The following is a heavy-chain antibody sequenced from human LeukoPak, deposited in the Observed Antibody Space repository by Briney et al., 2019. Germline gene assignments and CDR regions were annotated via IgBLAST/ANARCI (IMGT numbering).Heavy chain of an antibody. D-gene: IGHD3-16*02. V-gene: IGHV1-3*01. CDR1: GYTFTSYA. Sequence: ASVKVSCKASGYTFTSYAMHWVRQAPGQRLEWMGWINAGNGNTKYSQKFQGRVTITRDTSASTAYMELSSLRSEDTAVYYCARAAHYDYVWGSYRYTLLFDYWGQGTLVTVSS. J-gene: IGHJ4*02. CDR2: INAGNGNT. CDR3: ARAAHYDYVWGSYRYTLLFDY.